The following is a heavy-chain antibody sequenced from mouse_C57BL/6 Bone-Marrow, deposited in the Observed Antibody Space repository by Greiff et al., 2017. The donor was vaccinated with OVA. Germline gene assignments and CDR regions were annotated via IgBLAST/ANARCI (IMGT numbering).Heavy chain of an antibody. CDR2: IDPSDSYT. D-gene: IGHD2-3*01. J-gene: IGHJ2*01. V-gene: IGHV1-50*01. CDR3: ARWGWLPYYFDD. Sequence: VQLQQPGAELVKPGASVKLSCKASGYTFTSYWMQWVKQRPGQGLEWIGEIDPSDSYTNYTQKFKGKAPLTVDTSASTAYMQLSSLTSEDSAVYYCARWGWLPYYFDDWGQGTTLTVSS. CDR1: GYTFTSYW.